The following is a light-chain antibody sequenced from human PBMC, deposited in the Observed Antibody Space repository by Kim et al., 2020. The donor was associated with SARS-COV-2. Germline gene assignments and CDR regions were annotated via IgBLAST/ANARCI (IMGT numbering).Light chain of an antibody. J-gene: IGLJ3*02. Sequence: QSVLTQPPSASGSPGQSVTISCTGTSSDVGGYNYVSWYQQHPGKAPKLMIYEVNKRPSGVPDRFSGSKSGNTASLTVSGLQAEDEADYYCSSFEGGDTLRVFGGGTQLTVL. V-gene: IGLV2-8*01. CDR1: SSDVGGYNY. CDR2: EVN. CDR3: SSFEGGDTLRV.